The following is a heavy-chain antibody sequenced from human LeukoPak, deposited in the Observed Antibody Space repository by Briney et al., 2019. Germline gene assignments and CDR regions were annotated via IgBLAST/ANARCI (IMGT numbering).Heavy chain of an antibody. J-gene: IGHJ4*02. V-gene: IGHV3-15*01. D-gene: IGHD1-26*01. Sequence: GGSLRLSCAASGFSFRNAWMNWVRQAPGKGLEWVGRIKSKTDGGTPDFPAPVKGRFSISRDDSKNTLYLQMNSLKTEDTAVYFCTRGGYYADFDYWGQGALVTVCS. CDR1: GFSFRNAW. CDR3: TRGGYYADFDY. CDR2: IKSKTDGGTP.